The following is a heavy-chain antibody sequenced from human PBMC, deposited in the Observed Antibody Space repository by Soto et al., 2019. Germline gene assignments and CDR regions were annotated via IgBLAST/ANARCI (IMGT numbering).Heavy chain of an antibody. Sequence: VPGVQSGAEVKKPGSSGKGSCKGSGGLFNNNPIRWVRQAPGQGLGGLGGVIPLFDTAYYAQIFRGRLRISADGATTTAYMELSGLTSADTAVYFCATGGHNDGYNFYHGMDVWGQGTTVTVS. CDR3: ATGGHNDGYNFYHGMDV. CDR2: VIPLFDTA. CDR1: GGLFNNNP. D-gene: IGHD5-18*01. J-gene: IGHJ6*02. V-gene: IGHV1-69*01.